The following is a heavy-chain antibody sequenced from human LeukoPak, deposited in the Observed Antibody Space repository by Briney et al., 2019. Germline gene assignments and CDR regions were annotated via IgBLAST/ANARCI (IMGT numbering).Heavy chain of an antibody. J-gene: IGHJ5*02. CDR3: ARGCFPYYDILTGIGEFDP. V-gene: IGHV1-8*01. CDR1: GYTFTSYD. D-gene: IGHD3-9*01. CDR2: MNPNSGNT. Sequence: ASVKVSCKASGYTFTSYDINWVRQATGQGLEWMGWMNPNSGNTGYAQKFQGRVTMTRNTSISTAYMELSSLRSEDTAVYYCARGCFPYYDILTGIGEFDPWGQGTLVTVSS.